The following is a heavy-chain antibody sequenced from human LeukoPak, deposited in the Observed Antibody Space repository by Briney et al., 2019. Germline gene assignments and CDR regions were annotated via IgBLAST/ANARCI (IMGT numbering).Heavy chain of an antibody. CDR3: ARDQLYLVRGVPSDY. D-gene: IGHD3-10*01. Sequence: GASVKVSCKASGYTFTSYYMHWVRQAPGQGLEWMGIINPSGGSTSYAQKFQGRVTMTRDTSTSTAYMELSSLRSEDTAVYYCARDQLYLVRGVPSDYWGQGTLVTVSS. CDR1: GYTFTSYY. J-gene: IGHJ4*02. CDR2: INPSGGST. V-gene: IGHV1-46*01.